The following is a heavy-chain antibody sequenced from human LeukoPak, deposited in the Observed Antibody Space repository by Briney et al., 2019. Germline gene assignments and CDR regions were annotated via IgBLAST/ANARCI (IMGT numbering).Heavy chain of an antibody. CDR2: ISGTGGST. V-gene: IGHV3-23*01. J-gene: IGHJ4*02. CDR1: GFTFSSSA. D-gene: IGHD5-24*01. Sequence: PGGSLRLSCAASGFTFSSSAMTWVRQAPGKGLGWVSTISGTGGSTYYADSVKGQFTISRDNSKNTLYLQMNSLRAEDTAVYYCAKDRDGRDGYNYRWGQGTLVTVSS. CDR3: AKDRDGRDGYNYR.